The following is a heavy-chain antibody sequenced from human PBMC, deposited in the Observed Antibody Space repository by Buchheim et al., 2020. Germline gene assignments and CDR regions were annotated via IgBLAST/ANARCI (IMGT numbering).Heavy chain of an antibody. CDR1: GDSVSSGTFY. Sequence: VQLQESGPGLVKPSETLSLTCSVFGDSVSSGTFYWSWIRRPPGKGLEWIGYAFYSGSTNYNPSLKNRVSISLQSSKNQFSLRLNSVTAADTAGYYCARRRRCGGDCYSIDYWGQGT. J-gene: IGHJ4*02. D-gene: IGHD2-21*02. CDR3: ARRRRCGGDCYSIDY. V-gene: IGHV4-61*01. CDR2: AFYSGST.